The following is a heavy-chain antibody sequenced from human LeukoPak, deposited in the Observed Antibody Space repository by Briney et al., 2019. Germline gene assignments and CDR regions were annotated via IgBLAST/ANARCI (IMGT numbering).Heavy chain of an antibody. CDR2: SSSRGGST. CDR3: ARLHDDIVTGDNNPGDY. CDR1: GFTFSSYA. Sequence: KPGGSLRLSCAASGFTFSSYAISWVRKAPGEELELVSVSSSRGGSTYYAASVKGPFNISRDNSKNTLYLQMNSLIAENTAVDYCARLHDDIVTGDNNPGDYWGQGTLVTVSS. V-gene: IGHV3-23*01. D-gene: IGHD3-9*01. J-gene: IGHJ4*02.